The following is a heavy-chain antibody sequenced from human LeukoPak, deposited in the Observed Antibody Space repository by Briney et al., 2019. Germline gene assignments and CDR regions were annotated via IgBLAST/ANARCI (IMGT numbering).Heavy chain of an antibody. CDR2: SKNKAQSFLT. Sequence: PGGSLRLSCAASGFIFSDHYMDWVRQAPGKGLEWVARSKNKAQSFLTEYAASVKGRFIISRDDSRNSLFLQMNSLKTEDTAVYYCTTVGAARPGRNAEYFQHWGQGTLVTVSS. CDR1: GFIFSDHY. J-gene: IGHJ1*01. V-gene: IGHV3-72*01. CDR3: TTVGAARPGRNAEYFQH. D-gene: IGHD6-6*01.